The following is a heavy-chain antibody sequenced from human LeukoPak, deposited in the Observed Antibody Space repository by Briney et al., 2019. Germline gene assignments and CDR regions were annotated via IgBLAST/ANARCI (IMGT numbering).Heavy chain of an antibody. Sequence: SETLSLTCAVSGDSISSSNYWNWVRQPPGKGLEWIGQILHSGSTKYNPSLKSRVTISLDKSKNQFSLKVTSVTAADTAVYYCASRAVAGPGSITVWGQGILVTVSS. D-gene: IGHD6-19*01. V-gene: IGHV4-4*02. CDR3: ASRAVAGPGSITV. CDR2: ILHSGST. CDR1: GDSISSSNY. J-gene: IGHJ4*02.